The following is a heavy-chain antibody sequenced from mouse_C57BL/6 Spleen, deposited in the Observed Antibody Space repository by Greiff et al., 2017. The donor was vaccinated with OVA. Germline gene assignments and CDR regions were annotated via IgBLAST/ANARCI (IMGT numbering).Heavy chain of an antibody. D-gene: IGHD1-1*01. J-gene: IGHJ4*01. CDR1: GYAFSSYW. V-gene: IGHV1-80*01. CDR2: IYPGDGDT. Sequence: QVHVKQSGAELVKPGALVKISCKASGYAFSSYWMNWVKQRPGKGLEWIGQIYPGDGDTNYNGKFKGKATLTADKSASTAYMQLSRLTSEDSAVYVCAREGGFYYYGSSEDYYAMDYWGQGTSVTVSS. CDR3: AREGGFYYYGSSEDYYAMDY.